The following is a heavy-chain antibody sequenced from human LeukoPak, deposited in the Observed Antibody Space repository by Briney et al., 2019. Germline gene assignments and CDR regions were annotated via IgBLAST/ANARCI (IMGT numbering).Heavy chain of an antibody. J-gene: IGHJ1*01. D-gene: IGHD4-17*01. CDR3: AKRETTVTTNFER. CDR1: GFTFRSYA. V-gene: IGHV3-23*01. Sequence: GGSLRLSCAAPGFTFRSYAMSWVRQAPGKRLEWVSDISGSGGSTYYADSVKGRFIISRDNSKNTLYLEMNSLRAEDTAVYHCAKRETTVTTNFERWGQGTLVTVSS. CDR2: ISGSGGST.